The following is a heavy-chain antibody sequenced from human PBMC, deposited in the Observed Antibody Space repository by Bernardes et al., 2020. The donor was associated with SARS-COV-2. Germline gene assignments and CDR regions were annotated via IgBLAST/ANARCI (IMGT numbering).Heavy chain of an antibody. J-gene: IGHJ4*02. D-gene: IGHD2-21*01. Sequence: ASLKDFCKASGYTFTGYYMHWVRQAPGQGLEWMGWINPNSGGTNYAQKFQGWVTMTRDTSISTAYMELSRLRSDDTAVYYCARGRKDYFYFDYWGQGTLVTVSS. V-gene: IGHV1-2*04. CDR2: INPNSGGT. CDR3: ARGRKDYFYFDY. CDR1: GYTFTGYY.